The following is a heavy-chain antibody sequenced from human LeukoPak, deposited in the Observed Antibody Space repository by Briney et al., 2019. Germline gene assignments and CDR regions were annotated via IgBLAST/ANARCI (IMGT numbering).Heavy chain of an antibody. Sequence: ASVKVSCKASGYTFTSYGISWVRQDPGQGLEWMGWISAYNGNTNYAQKLQGRVTMTTDTSTSTAYMELRSLRSDDTAVYYCARDRISRGSTQKGLDYWGQGTLVTVSS. J-gene: IGHJ4*02. V-gene: IGHV1-18*01. D-gene: IGHD3-16*01. CDR2: ISAYNGNT. CDR3: ARDRISRGSTQKGLDY. CDR1: GYTFTSYG.